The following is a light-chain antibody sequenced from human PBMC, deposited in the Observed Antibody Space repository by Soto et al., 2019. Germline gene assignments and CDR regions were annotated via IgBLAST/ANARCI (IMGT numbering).Light chain of an antibody. V-gene: IGKV1-5*03. CDR3: HQYNSYWT. J-gene: IGKJ1*01. CDR1: QSIGSW. Sequence: DIQMAQSPSTLSASVGDRVTVTCRASQSIGSWLAWYQQKPGKAPKXLIYKTSILENGVPSRFSGSGSGTEFTLSIRSLQPDDFATYYCHQYNSYWTCGQGTKGDIK. CDR2: KTS.